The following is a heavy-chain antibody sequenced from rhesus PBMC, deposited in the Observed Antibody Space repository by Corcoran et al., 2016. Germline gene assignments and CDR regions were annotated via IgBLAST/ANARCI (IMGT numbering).Heavy chain of an antibody. CDR3: TRGISTWVFDY. D-gene: IGHD5-24*01. J-gene: IGHJ4*01. V-gene: IGHV3S22*01. Sequence: EVQLVESGGGLVQPGGSLRLSCAASGFTFSDYYLDWVRKDPREGPEWVGLIKNKAYGGTAEYAASVKGRFTISRDDSKSIASLQMNSLKTEDTAVYYCTRGISTWVFDYWGQGVLVTVSS. CDR2: IKNKAYGGTA. CDR1: GFTFSDYY.